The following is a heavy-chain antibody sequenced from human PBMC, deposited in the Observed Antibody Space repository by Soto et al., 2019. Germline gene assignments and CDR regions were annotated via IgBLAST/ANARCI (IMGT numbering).Heavy chain of an antibody. Sequence: QMQLVQSGPEVKKPGTSVKVSCKASGFTFTSSAVQWVRQARGQRLEWIGWIVVGSGNTNYAQKFQERVTITRDMPTSTAYMELSSLRSDNTAVYYCAAILSDDYGDSHFDYWGQGTLVTVSS. J-gene: IGHJ4*02. D-gene: IGHD4-17*01. V-gene: IGHV1-58*01. CDR2: IVVGSGNT. CDR1: GFTFTSSA. CDR3: AAILSDDYGDSHFDY.